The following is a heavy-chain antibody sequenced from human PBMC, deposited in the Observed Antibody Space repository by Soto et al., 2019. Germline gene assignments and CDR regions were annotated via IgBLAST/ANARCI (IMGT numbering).Heavy chain of an antibody. D-gene: IGHD2-2*01. CDR3: ATIIADNRSTDAFDI. J-gene: IGHJ3*02. CDR1: GYTLTELS. CDR2: FDPEDGET. V-gene: IGHV1-24*01. Sequence: ASVKVSCKVSGYTLTELSMHWVRQAPGKGLEWMGGFDPEDGETIYAQKFQGRVTMTEDTSTDTAYMELSSLRSEDTAVYYCATIIADNRSTDAFDIWGQGTMVTVSS.